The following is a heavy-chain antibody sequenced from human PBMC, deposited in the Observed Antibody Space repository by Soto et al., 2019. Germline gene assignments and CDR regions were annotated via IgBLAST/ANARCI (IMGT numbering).Heavy chain of an antibody. J-gene: IGHJ4*02. CDR2: INHSGST. Sequence: QVHLQQWGAGLLKPSETLSLTCAVYGGSFGGYYWSWIRQPPGKGLEWIGEINHSGSTNYNPSLKSRVTISVDTSKNQFSLKLSSVTAADTAVYFCANTYYNFWSGFYRGYYFDYWGQGTLVSVSS. V-gene: IGHV4-34*01. CDR1: GGSFGGYY. CDR3: ANTYYNFWSGFYRGYYFDY. D-gene: IGHD3-3*01.